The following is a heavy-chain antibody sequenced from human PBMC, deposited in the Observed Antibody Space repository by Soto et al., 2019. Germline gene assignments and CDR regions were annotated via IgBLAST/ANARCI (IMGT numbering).Heavy chain of an antibody. CDR3: ARDYVYCRGGSCCRFDY. Sequence: QVWLVQSGAEVKKPRASVTVSSKASGSTFTSYARHWVRQAPGQSLEWMGWINAGNGNTKYSQKFQGRVTITRETPASTAYMQLSSLRSEDTAVYYCARDYVYCRGGSCCRFDYWGQGTLVTVSS. J-gene: IGHJ4*02. V-gene: IGHV1-3*01. CDR2: INAGNGNT. CDR1: GSTFTSYA. D-gene: IGHD2-15*01.